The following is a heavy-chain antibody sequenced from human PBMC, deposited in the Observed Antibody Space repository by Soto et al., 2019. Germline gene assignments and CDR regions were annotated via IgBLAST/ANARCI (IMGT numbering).Heavy chain of an antibody. CDR2: INWNSRTT. Sequence: EERLVESGGGLVQPGGSLRLSCTASGFMFNDYDMNWVRQAPGKGLEWISHINWNSRTTYYADSVKGRFTISRDDAERSLYLQMNALREDDKAVYYCARDYPNYDDYYFDSWGQGTMVIVSS. CDR1: GFMFNDYD. V-gene: IGHV3-48*02. D-gene: IGHD4-17*01. CDR3: ARDYPNYDDYYFDS. J-gene: IGHJ4*02.